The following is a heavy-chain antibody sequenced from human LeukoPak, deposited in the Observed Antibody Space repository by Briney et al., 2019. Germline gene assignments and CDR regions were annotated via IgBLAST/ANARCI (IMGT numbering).Heavy chain of an antibody. V-gene: IGHV3-9*01. CDR1: GFTFDDYA. CDR2: ISWNSGSI. J-gene: IGHJ4*02. Sequence: SLRLSCAASGFTFDDYAMHWVRQAPGKGLEWVSGISWNSGSIGYADSVKGRFTISRDNAKNSLYLQMNSLRAKDTALYYCAKDIRGMGQWLGFDYWGQGTLVTVSS. D-gene: IGHD6-19*01. CDR3: AKDIRGMGQWLGFDY.